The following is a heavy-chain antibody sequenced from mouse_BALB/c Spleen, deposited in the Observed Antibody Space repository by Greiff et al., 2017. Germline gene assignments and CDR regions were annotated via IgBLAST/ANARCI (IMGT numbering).Heavy chain of an antibody. CDR2: IDPENGNT. V-gene: IGHV14-1*02. D-gene: IGHD2-1*01. Sequence: EVQLQESGAELVRPGALVKLSCKASGFNIKDYYMHWVKQRPEQGLEWIGWIDPENGNTIYDPKFQGKASITADTSSNTAYLQLSSLTSEDTAVYYCASLLFDYWGQGTTLTVSS. CDR1: GFNIKDYY. CDR3: ASLLFDY. J-gene: IGHJ2*01.